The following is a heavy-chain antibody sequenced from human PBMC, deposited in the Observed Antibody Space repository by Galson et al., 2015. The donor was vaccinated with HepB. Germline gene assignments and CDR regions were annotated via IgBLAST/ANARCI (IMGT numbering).Heavy chain of an antibody. J-gene: IGHJ5*02. D-gene: IGHD6-13*01. CDR1: GFTFSSYA. Sequence: SLRLSCAASGFTFSSYAMSWVRQAPGKGLEWVSAISGSGGSTYYADSVKGRFTISRDNSKNTLYLQMNSLRAEDTAVYYCAKEASSSSWYLNWFDPWGQGTLVTVSS. CDR3: AKEASSSSWYLNWFDP. V-gene: IGHV3-23*01. CDR2: ISGSGGST.